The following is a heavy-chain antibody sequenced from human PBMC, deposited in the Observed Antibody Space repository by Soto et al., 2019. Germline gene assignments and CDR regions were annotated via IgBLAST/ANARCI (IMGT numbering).Heavy chain of an antibody. Sequence: EVQLLESGGGLVQPGGSLRLSCAVSGFTFISYAMSWVRQAPGKGLEWVSGTSGGGDVAFYADSVKGRFTISRDNSKNTLYLQMNSLRAEDTALYYCVKKSIGTVTNPVYWYFDLWGRGTLVTVSS. CDR2: TSGGGDVA. CDR1: GFTFISYA. CDR3: VKKSIGTVTNPVYWYFDL. D-gene: IGHD4-17*01. J-gene: IGHJ2*01. V-gene: IGHV3-23*01.